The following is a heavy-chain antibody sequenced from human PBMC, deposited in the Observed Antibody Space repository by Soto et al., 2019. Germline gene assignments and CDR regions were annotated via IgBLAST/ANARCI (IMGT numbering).Heavy chain of an antibody. Sequence: QVQLVQSGAEVKKPGSSVKVSCKSSGDTFSSYAISWVRQAPGQGLEWMGGIVPIFGTARYAQKFQHRVTITADEATNTAYMELSSLRSHDTAVYYCARDRKNRDGYNYRLFDWGQGTLVAVSS. CDR2: IVPIFGTA. J-gene: IGHJ4*02. V-gene: IGHV1-69*01. D-gene: IGHD5-12*01. CDR3: ARDRKNRDGYNYRLFD. CDR1: GDTFSSYA.